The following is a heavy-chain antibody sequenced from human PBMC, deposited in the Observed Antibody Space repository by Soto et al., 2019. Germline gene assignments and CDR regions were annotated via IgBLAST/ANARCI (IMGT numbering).Heavy chain of an antibody. CDR2: ISAYNGNT. Sequence: ASVKVSCKASGYTFTSYGISWVRQAPGQGLEWMGWISAYNGNTNYAQKLQGRVTMTTDTSTSTAYMELRSLRSDDTAVYYCARDLSYDFWSGYLNYYYYYYMDVWGKGTTVTVSS. D-gene: IGHD3-3*01. CDR3: ARDLSYDFWSGYLNYYYYYYMDV. V-gene: IGHV1-18*01. CDR1: GYTFTSYG. J-gene: IGHJ6*03.